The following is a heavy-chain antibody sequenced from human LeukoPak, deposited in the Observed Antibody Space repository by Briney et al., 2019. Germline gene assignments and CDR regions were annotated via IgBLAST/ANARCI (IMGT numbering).Heavy chain of an antibody. CDR2: ISGSGGYT. J-gene: IGHJ3*02. V-gene: IGHV3-23*01. Sequence: PGGSLRLSCAASGFTFSSYAISWVRQAPGKGLEWVLAISGSGGYTYYADSVKGRFTISRDNSKNTLYLQMNSLRAEDTAVYYCAKNWGATIYYAFDIWGQGTMVTVSS. D-gene: IGHD5-12*01. CDR3: AKNWGATIYYAFDI. CDR1: GFTFSSYA.